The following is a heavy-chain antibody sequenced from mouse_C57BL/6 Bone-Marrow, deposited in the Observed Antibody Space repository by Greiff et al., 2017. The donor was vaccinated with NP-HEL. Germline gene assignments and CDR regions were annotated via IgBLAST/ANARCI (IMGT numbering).Heavy chain of an antibody. CDR1: GFTFSSYA. CDR2: ISDGGSYT. V-gene: IGHV5-4*01. CDR3: ARDPLKNYYAMDY. Sequence: EVHLVESGGGLVKPGGSLKLSCAASGFTFSSYAMSWVRQTPEKRLEWVATISDGGSYTYYPDNAKGRFTISRDNAKNNLYLQMSHLKSEDTAMYYCARDPLKNYYAMDYWGQGTSVTVSS. J-gene: IGHJ4*01. D-gene: IGHD1-3*01.